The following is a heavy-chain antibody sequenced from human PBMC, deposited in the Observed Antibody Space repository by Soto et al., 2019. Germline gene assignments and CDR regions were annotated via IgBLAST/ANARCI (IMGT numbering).Heavy chain of an antibody. Sequence: GASVKVSCKASGGTFSSYAISWVRQAPGQGLEWMGGIIPIFGTANYAQKFQGRVTITADESTSTAYMELSSLRSEDTAVYYCAILMVEMATSYPFYYWGKGTLVPVSS. V-gene: IGHV1-69*13. D-gene: IGHD2-8*01. CDR1: GGTFSSYA. J-gene: IGHJ4*02. CDR2: IIPIFGTA. CDR3: AILMVEMATSYPFYY.